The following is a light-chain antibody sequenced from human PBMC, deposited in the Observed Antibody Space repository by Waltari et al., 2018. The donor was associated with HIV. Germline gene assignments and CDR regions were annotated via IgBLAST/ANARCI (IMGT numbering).Light chain of an antibody. CDR1: QSISSGY. Sequence: IVLTQSPATLSLSPGERATLSCRASQSISSGYLAWYQQRPGQPPRLLIYGESNRATGIPDRFSGSGSGTDFTLTITGMEPEDFAMYYCQQYGSSPCTFGLGTKLEI. V-gene: IGKV3-20*01. J-gene: IGKJ2*02. CDR2: GES. CDR3: QQYGSSPCT.